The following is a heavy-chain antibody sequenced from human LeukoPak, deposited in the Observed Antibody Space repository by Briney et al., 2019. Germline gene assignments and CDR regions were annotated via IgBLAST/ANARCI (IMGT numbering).Heavy chain of an antibody. V-gene: IGHV4-30-4*01. CDR1: GGSISSGDYY. Sequence: SQTLSLTCTVSGGSISSGDYYWSWIRRPPGKGLEWIGYIYYSGSTYYNPSLKSRVTISVDTSKNQFSLKLSSVTAADTAVYYCARDLAYCSGDCYFPHYWYFDLWGRGTLVTVSS. J-gene: IGHJ2*01. CDR3: ARDLAYCSGDCYFPHYWYFDL. CDR2: IYYSGST. D-gene: IGHD2-21*02.